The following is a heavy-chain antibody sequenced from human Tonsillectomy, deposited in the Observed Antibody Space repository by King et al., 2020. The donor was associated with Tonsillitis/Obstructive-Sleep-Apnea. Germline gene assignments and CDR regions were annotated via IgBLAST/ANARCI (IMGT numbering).Heavy chain of an antibody. Sequence: QLQESGPGLVKPSETLSLTCTVSGDSISSYYWSWIRQPPGKGLEWIGYIFYSGSTNYNPSLKSRVTISLDTSKNQFSLKLSSVTAADTAVYYCAKLPPPLERPCDYSYMDVWGKGTTVTVSS. D-gene: IGHD1-1*01. CDR3: AKLPPPLERPCDYSYMDV. V-gene: IGHV4-59*01. CDR2: IFYSGST. J-gene: IGHJ6*03. CDR1: GDSISSYY.